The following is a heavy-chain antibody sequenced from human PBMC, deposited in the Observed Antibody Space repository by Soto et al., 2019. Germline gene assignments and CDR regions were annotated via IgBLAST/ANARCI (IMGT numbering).Heavy chain of an antibody. CDR2: IYYSGST. J-gene: IGHJ4*02. Sequence: QVQLQESGPGLVKPSQTLSLTCTVSGGSISSGDYYWSWIRQPPGKGLEWIGYIYYSGSTYYNPSLKSRVTISVDTSKNQFSLKLSSVTAADTAVYYCARGGEDYGDSRDGPLTGNFDYWGQGTLVTVSS. CDR1: GGSISSGDYY. V-gene: IGHV4-30-4*01. D-gene: IGHD4-17*01. CDR3: ARGGEDYGDSRDGPLTGNFDY.